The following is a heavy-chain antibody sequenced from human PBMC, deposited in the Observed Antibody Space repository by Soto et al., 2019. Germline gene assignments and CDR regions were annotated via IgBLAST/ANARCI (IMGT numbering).Heavy chain of an antibody. Sequence: DVQLLDSGGGLVQPGGSLRLYCAASGFTFNNYAMSWVRQAPGKGLAWVSTISVSGANTYYADSVKGRFTISRDDSKNTLYLQMNSLGAEDTAVYYCAKDLGLGVIAGYPHDCWGQGTLVTVSS. CDR2: ISVSGANT. V-gene: IGHV3-23*01. CDR1: GFTFNNYA. CDR3: AKDLGLGVIAGYPHDC. J-gene: IGHJ4*02. D-gene: IGHD3-9*01.